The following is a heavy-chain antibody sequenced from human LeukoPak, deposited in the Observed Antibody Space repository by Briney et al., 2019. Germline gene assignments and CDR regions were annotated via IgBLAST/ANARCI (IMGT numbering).Heavy chain of an antibody. CDR1: RFTFSTYA. V-gene: IGHV3-43*02. J-gene: IGHJ4*02. D-gene: IGHD5-18*01. Sequence: GGSLRLSCAASRFTFSTYAMHWVRQAPGKGLEWVSLISGDGGSTYYADSVKGRFTISRDNSKNSLYLQMNSLRTEDTAFYYCAKDLERDTATLHGWGQGTLVTVSS. CDR3: AKDLERDTATLHG. CDR2: ISGDGGST.